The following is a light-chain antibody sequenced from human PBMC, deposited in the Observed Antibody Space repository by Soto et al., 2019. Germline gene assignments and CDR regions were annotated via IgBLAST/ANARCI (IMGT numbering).Light chain of an antibody. CDR2: GAS. V-gene: IGKV3-20*01. CDR3: QQYGSSPWT. J-gene: IGKJ1*01. Sequence: EIVLTQSPGTLSLSPGERATLSCSASQSVSSSYLAWYQQKPGQAPRLLIDGASSRATGIPDRFSGSGSGTDFTLTISRLEPEDFAVYYCQQYGSSPWTFGQGTKVDNK. CDR1: QSVSSSY.